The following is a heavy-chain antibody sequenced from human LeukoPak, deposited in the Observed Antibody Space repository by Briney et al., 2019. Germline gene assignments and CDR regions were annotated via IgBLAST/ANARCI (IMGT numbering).Heavy chain of an antibody. D-gene: IGHD4-17*01. CDR3: ATVTTIYYYYGMDV. CDR1: GYSFTSYW. J-gene: IGHJ6*02. Sequence: GESLKISCKGSGYSFTSYWITWVRQMPGKGLEWMGRIDPSDSYTNYSPSFQGHVTISADKSISAAYLQWSSLKASDTAMYYCATVTTIYYYYGMDVWGQGTTVTVSS. V-gene: IGHV5-10-1*01. CDR2: IDPSDSYT.